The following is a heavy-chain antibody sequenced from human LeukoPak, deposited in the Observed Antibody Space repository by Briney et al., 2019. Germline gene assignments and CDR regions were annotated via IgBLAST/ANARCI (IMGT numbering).Heavy chain of an antibody. V-gene: IGHV4-38-2*01. J-gene: IGHJ3*01. D-gene: IGHD6-13*01. Sequence: GSLRLSCAASGFTFSDYYMSWIRQAPGKGLQWIGNIYYSGSTYYNPSLKSRVTISVDTSKNQFSLRLSSVTAADTAVYYCARFIRIAAAVWGQGTMVTVSS. CDR3: ARFIRIAAAV. CDR2: IYYSGST. CDR1: GFTFSDYY.